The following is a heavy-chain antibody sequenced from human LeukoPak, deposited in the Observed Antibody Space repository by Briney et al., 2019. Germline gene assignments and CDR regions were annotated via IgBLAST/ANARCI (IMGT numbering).Heavy chain of an antibody. D-gene: IGHD5-18*01. CDR1: GGYISGYY. J-gene: IGHJ4*02. Sequence: SETLFLTCTVSGGYISGYYWSWIRQPPGKGLEWIGCIYYSGSTNYNPSLKSRVTISIDTSKNQFSLKLSSVTAADTAVYYCASAYVDTAFDYWGQGTLVTVSS. CDR3: ASAYVDTAFDY. CDR2: IYYSGST. V-gene: IGHV4-59*01.